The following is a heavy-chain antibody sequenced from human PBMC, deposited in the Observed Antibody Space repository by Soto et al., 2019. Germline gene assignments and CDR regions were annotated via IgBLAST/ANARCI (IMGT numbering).Heavy chain of an antibody. D-gene: IGHD2-2*01. V-gene: IGHV4-39*01. CDR3: ARHDMPLTHRATTEINP. CDR1: VASITSSSYY. Sequence: SEPLSLTCSVSVASITSSSYYWGWIRQPPGKGLEWIASIYYSGSTHYNPSLKSRVTISVDTPMNQFSLRLPSVTAADTSVYYCARHDMPLTHRATTEINPW. J-gene: IGHJ5*02. CDR2: IYYSGST.